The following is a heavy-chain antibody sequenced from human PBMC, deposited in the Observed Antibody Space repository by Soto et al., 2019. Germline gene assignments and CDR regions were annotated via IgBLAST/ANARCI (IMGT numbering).Heavy chain of an antibody. CDR1: GFTFDTYG. D-gene: IGHD1-1*01. CDR3: ARVTPGNNLYYFSGLDF. CDR2: ISYEGSST. Sequence: QPGGSLRLSCVASGFTFDTYGIHWVRQAPGKGLQWVALISYEGSSTYYADSVRGRFTISRDNSKNTLYLQMNTLRPEDTGVYYCARVTPGNNLYYFSGLDFWGQGTSVTVSS. J-gene: IGHJ6*02. V-gene: IGHV3-30-3*01.